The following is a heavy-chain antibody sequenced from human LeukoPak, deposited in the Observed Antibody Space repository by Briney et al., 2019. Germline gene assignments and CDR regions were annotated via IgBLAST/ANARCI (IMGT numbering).Heavy chain of an antibody. CDR1: GFTFSSYW. J-gene: IGHJ4*02. V-gene: IGHV3-49*04. CDR3: TRGDCYDTSGYYFLFDY. D-gene: IGHD3-22*01. Sequence: GGSLRLSCAASGFTFSSYWMSWVRQAPGKGLEWVGFIRSKAYGGTTEYAASVKGRFTISRDDSKSIAYLQMNSLKTEDTAVYYCTRGDCYDTSGYYFLFDYWGQGTLVTVSS. CDR2: IRSKAYGGTT.